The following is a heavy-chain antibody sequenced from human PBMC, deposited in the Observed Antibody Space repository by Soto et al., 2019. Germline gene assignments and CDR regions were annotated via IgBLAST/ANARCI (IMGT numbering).Heavy chain of an antibody. Sequence: QITLKESGPPLVKPTQTLTLTCTFSAFSLSTGGVGVGWIRQPPGKVLEWLALIYWDDDKRYSPSLRSRLTITKDTSKNQVVLTMTNMDPVDTATYYCIQSRCGGDCLQSYASYYYYGMDVWGQGTTVTVSS. D-gene: IGHD2-21*02. CDR3: IQSRCGGDCLQSYASYYYYGMDV. V-gene: IGHV2-5*02. CDR2: IYWDDDK. J-gene: IGHJ6*02. CDR1: AFSLSTGGVG.